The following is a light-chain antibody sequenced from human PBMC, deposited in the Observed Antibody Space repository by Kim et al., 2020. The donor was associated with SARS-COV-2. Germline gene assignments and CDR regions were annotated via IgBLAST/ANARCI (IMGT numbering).Light chain of an antibody. CDR3: QVWDSSTGV. CDR1: NIGTKN. Sequence: SYELTQPLSVSVALGQTDRITCGGNNIGTKNVHWFQQKPGQAPVLVICGDSNRPSGIPERFSGSNSGNTATLTISRAQPGDEADYYCQVWDSSTGVFGGGTQLTV. V-gene: IGLV3-9*01. CDR2: GDS. J-gene: IGLJ3*02.